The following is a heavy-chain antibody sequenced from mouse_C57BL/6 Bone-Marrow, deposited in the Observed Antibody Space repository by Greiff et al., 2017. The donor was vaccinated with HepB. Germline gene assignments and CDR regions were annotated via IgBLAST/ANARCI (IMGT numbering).Heavy chain of an antibody. CDR2: ISSGSSTI. V-gene: IGHV5-17*01. Sequence: EVQLVESGGGLVKPGGSLKLSCAASGFTFSDYGMHWVRQAPEKGLEWVAYISSGSSTIYYADTVKGRFTISRDNAKNTLFLQMTRLRSEDTAMYYCAREDYGDYAMDYWGQGTSVTVSA. CDR1: GFTFSDYG. J-gene: IGHJ4*01. CDR3: AREDYGDYAMDY. D-gene: IGHD1-1*01.